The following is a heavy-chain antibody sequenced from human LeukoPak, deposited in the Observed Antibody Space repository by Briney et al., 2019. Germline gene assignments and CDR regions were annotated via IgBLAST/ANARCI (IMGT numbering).Heavy chain of an antibody. Sequence: ASVQVSYKVSGYTLTELSMHWVRQAPGKGLEWMGGFDPEDGETIYAQKFQGRVTMTEDTSTDTAYMELSSLRSEDTAVYYCATAHRYSGSYYFDYWGQGTLVTVSS. CDR1: GYTLTELS. J-gene: IGHJ4*02. V-gene: IGHV1-24*01. CDR2: FDPEDGET. D-gene: IGHD1-26*01. CDR3: ATAHRYSGSYYFDY.